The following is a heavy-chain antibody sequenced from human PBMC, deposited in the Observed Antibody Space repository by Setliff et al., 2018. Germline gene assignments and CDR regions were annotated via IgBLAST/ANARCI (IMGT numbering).Heavy chain of an antibody. V-gene: IGHV4-61*01. Sequence: SETLSLTCTVSGASVSSNIYYWSWIRQPPGRGLEWIGCIYNSGSAIYSPSLKSRVTISVDTSKNQFSLQLSSVTAADTAVYYCASRCGGDYWGQGALVTVSS. CDR2: IYNSGSA. CDR1: GASVSSNIYY. J-gene: IGHJ4*02. CDR3: ASRCGGDY.